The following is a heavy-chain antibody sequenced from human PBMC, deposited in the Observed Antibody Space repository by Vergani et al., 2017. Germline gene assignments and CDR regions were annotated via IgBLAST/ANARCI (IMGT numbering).Heavy chain of an antibody. CDR1: GDSIISRSYY. V-gene: IGHV4-39*01. Sequence: QMQLQESGPGLVKASETLSLTCTVSGDSIISRSYYWGWIRQPPGKGPEWIGIIYNSGNGDSSSSLKSRVTISADTSKNQFSLRLTSVTAADTSVYYCASGKYYSDSTSHFRGGYFDVWGGGTLVTVPS. CDR3: ASGKYYSDSTSHFRGGYFDV. D-gene: IGHD3-22*01. J-gene: IGHJ2*01. CDR2: IYNSGNG.